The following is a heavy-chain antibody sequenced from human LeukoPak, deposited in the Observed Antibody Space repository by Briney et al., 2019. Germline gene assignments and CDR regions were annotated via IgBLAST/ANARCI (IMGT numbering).Heavy chain of an antibody. CDR2: INHSGST. V-gene: IGHV4-34*01. D-gene: IGHD2-2*01. CDR1: GGSFSGYY. CDR3: VNKYQLPYTDYYMDV. J-gene: IGHJ6*03. Sequence: SETLSLTCAVYGGSFSGYYWSWIRQPPGKGLEWIGEINHSGSTNYNPSLKSRVTISVDTSKNQFSLKLSSVTAADTAVYYCVNKYQLPYTDYYMDVWGKGTTVTVSS.